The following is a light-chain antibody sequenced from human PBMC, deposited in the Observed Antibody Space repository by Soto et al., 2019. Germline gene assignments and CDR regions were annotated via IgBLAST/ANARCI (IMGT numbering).Light chain of an antibody. CDR3: CSYSGSSTWV. Sequence: QSVLTQPASVSGSPGQSITISCTGTTSDVGGYSFVSWYQLHPGKAPKLMIYEVSNRPSGVSNRFSGSKSGNTASLTISGLQAADESEYFCCSYSGSSTWVFGGGTKLTVL. CDR2: EVS. V-gene: IGLV2-14*01. CDR1: TSDVGGYSF. J-gene: IGLJ2*01.